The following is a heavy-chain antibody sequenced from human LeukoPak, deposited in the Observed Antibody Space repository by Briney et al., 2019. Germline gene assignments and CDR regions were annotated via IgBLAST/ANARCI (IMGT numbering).Heavy chain of an antibody. Sequence: GASVKVSCKASLDTFSRYAISWVRHAPGQGREWRGNIIPILVIANSAQKLQGRVTMTTDTSTSTAYMELRSLRSDETGVYYCARGRVVVPAAARPSYYYYGMDVWGQGTTVTVSS. V-gene: IGHV1-69*04. CDR2: IIPILVIA. CDR1: LDTFSRYA. J-gene: IGHJ6*02. D-gene: IGHD2-2*01. CDR3: ARGRVVVPAAARPSYYYYGMDV.